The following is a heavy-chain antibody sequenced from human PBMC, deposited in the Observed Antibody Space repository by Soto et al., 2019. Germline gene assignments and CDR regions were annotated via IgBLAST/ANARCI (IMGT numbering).Heavy chain of an antibody. J-gene: IGHJ6*02. CDR3: AKDQGDGYNLGNYYGMDV. D-gene: IGHD5-12*01. CDR2: ISYDGSNK. CDR1: GFTFSSYG. V-gene: IGHV3-30*18. Sequence: PGGSLRLSCAASGFTFSSYGMHWVRQAPGKGLEWVVVISYDGSNKYYADSVKGRFTISRDNSKNTLYLQMNSLRAEDTAVYYCAKDQGDGYNLGNYYGMDVWGQGTTVTVSS.